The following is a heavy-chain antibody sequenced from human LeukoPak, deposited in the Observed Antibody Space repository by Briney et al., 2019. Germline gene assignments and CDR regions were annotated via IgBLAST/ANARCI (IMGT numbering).Heavy chain of an antibody. Sequence: ASVKVSCKASGYTFTGHYMHWVRQAPGQGLEWMGWINPNSGGTNYAQKFQGWVTMTRDTSISTAYMELSRLRSDDTAVYYCAREGAYYDILTGYGLTSDAFDIWGQGTMVTVSS. CDR2: INPNSGGT. CDR1: GYTFTGHY. J-gene: IGHJ3*02. V-gene: IGHV1-2*04. D-gene: IGHD3-9*01. CDR3: AREGAYYDILTGYGLTSDAFDI.